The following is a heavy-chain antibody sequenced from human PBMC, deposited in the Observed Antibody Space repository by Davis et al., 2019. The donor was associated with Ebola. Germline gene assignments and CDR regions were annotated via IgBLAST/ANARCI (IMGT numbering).Heavy chain of an antibody. Sequence: GGSLRLSCAASGFTFSSYGMHWVRQAPGKGLAWVAVIWYDGSNKYYADSVKGRFTISRDNSKNTLYLQMNSLRAEDTAVYYCARDIVVVVAATDGFDIWGQGTMVTVSS. J-gene: IGHJ3*02. V-gene: IGHV3-33*01. CDR1: GFTFSSYG. CDR3: ARDIVVVVAATDGFDI. CDR2: IWYDGSNK. D-gene: IGHD2-15*01.